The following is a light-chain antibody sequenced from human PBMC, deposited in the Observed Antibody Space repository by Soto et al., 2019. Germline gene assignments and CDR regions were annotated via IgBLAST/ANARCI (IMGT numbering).Light chain of an antibody. J-gene: IGKJ2*01. CDR2: SAS. V-gene: IGKV1-17*01. CDR1: RGIRDA. CDR3: LQHSDYPFT. Sequence: DIQMTQSPSSLSASVGDRVTITCRASRGIRDALGWYQQKAGKVPKRLIYSASSLQRGVPSRFSGSGSETEFTLTISSLQPEDFATYYCLQHSDYPFTFGQGIRLE.